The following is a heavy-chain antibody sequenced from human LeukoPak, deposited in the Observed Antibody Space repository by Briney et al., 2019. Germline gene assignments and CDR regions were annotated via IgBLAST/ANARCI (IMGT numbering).Heavy chain of an antibody. J-gene: IGHJ4*02. D-gene: IGHD3-9*01. CDR1: GYTFTTYG. CDR2: MNPNSGNT. Sequence: ASVKVSCKTSGYTFTTYGINWVRQATGQGLEWMGWMNPNSGNTGYAQKFQGRVTMTRNTSISTAYMELSSLRSEDTAVYYCARGGGDILTGYYNGYFDYWGQGTLVTVSS. V-gene: IGHV1-8*02. CDR3: ARGGGDILTGYYNGYFDY.